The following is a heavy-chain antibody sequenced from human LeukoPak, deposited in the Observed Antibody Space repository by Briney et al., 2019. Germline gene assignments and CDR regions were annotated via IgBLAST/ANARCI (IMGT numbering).Heavy chain of an antibody. V-gene: IGHV4-39*01. CDR3: ARGLGPFDD. Sequence: SETLSLTCTVSGGSISSSSYYWGWIRQAPGKGLEWIGSIYYSGSTYYNPSLKSRITISVDTSKNQFSLKLTSVTAADTAVYFCARGLGPFDDWGQGTLVTVSS. CDR2: IYYSGST. D-gene: IGHD3/OR15-3a*01. CDR1: GGSISSSSYY. J-gene: IGHJ4*02.